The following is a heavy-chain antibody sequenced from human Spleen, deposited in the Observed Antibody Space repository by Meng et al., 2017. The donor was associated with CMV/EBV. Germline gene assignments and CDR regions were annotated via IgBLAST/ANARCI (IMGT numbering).Heavy chain of an antibody. J-gene: IGHJ6*02. D-gene: IGHD2-2*02. CDR1: GFTFSHYS. CDR3: AREVVVPSAIRYYYYGMDV. Sequence: GGSLRLSCAASGFTFSHYSMNWVRQAPGQGLEWVPSITGSGTYIYYADSVKGRFTISRDNAKKSLYLQMNSLRAEDTAVYYCAREVVVPSAIRYYYYGMDVWGQGTTVTVSS. V-gene: IGHV3-21*01. CDR2: ITGSGTYI.